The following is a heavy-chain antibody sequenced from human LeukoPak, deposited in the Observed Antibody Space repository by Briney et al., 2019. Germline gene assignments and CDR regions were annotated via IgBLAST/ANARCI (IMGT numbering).Heavy chain of an antibody. CDR2: ISSSGSTI. V-gene: IGHV3-48*03. Sequence: PRGSLRLSCAASGFTFSSYEMNWVRQAPGRGLEWVSYISSSGSTIYYADSVKGRFTISRDNAKNSLYLQMNSLRAEDTAVYYCARERSLDSSSWYYYYYGMDVWGQGTTVTVSS. J-gene: IGHJ6*02. CDR3: ARERSLDSSSWYYYYYGMDV. D-gene: IGHD6-13*01. CDR1: GFTFSSYE.